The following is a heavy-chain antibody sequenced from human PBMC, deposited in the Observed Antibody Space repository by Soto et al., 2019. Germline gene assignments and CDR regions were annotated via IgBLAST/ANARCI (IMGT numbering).Heavy chain of an antibody. CDR1: GGSISSSSYY. J-gene: IGHJ4*02. CDR3: ARHGDKAVDGRLAAPLVDY. V-gene: IGHV4-39*01. CDR2: IYYSGST. D-gene: IGHD6-19*01. Sequence: PSETLSLTCTVSGGSISSSSYYWGWIRQPPGKGLEWIGSIYYSGSTYYNPSLKSRVTISVDTSRNQFSLKLSSVTAADTAVYYCARHGDKAVDGRLAAPLVDYWGQGTLDTVSS.